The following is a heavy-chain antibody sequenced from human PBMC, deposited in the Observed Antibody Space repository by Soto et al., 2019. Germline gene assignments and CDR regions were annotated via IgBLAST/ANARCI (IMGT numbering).Heavy chain of an antibody. V-gene: IGHV3-15*07. Sequence: EVQLVESGGGLVTPGGSLTLSCAASGFSFSPAWMNWVRQAPGKGLEWVGLIKSKGGGGTADYAAPVKGRFIISRDDSKNTISLKTNSINPEDPALYFCLWEQGFYYGRAVGGGGTTVTFSS. D-gene: IGHD1-26*01. CDR3: LWEQGFYYGRAV. J-gene: IGHJ6*01. CDR2: IKSKGGGGTA. CDR1: GFSFSPAW.